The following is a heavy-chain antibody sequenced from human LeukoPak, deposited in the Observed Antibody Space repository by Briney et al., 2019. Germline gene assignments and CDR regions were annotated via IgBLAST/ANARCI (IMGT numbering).Heavy chain of an antibody. CDR2: ISSSGRTI. Sequence: GSLRLSCAASGFTFSSYEFNWVRQAPGKGLEWVSYISSSGRTIFYADSVKGRFTISRDNAKNSLYLQMNSLRAEDTAVYHCARGDEYCSSTSCYAGPSYGLDVWGQGTTVTVSS. J-gene: IGHJ6*02. CDR1: GFTFSSYE. CDR3: ARGDEYCSSTSCYAGPSYGLDV. V-gene: IGHV3-48*03. D-gene: IGHD2-2*01.